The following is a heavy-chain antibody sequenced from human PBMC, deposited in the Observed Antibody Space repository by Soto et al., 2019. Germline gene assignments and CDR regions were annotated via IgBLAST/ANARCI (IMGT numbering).Heavy chain of an antibody. D-gene: IGHD3-22*01. CDR1: GYTFTSYG. CDR3: AKDQYYDSSGYYSKSFFDY. V-gene: IGHV1-18*01. Sequence: GASVKVSCKASGYTFTSYGISWVRQAPGQGLEWMGWISAYNGNTNYAQKLQGRVTMTTDTSTSTAYMELRSLRSDDTAVYYCAKDQYYDSSGYYSKSFFDYWGQGTLVTVSS. CDR2: ISAYNGNT. J-gene: IGHJ4*02.